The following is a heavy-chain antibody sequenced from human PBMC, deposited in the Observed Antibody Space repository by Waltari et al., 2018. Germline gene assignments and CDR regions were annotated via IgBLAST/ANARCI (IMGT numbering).Heavy chain of an antibody. V-gene: IGHV4-31*03. CDR1: GGSISSGGYY. CDR3: ARVGYSYGWVDY. J-gene: IGHJ4*02. Sequence: QVQLQESGPGLVKPSQTLSLTCPFSGGSISSGGYYWSWIRQHPGKGLEWIGYIYYSGSTYYNPSLKSRVTISVDTSKNQFSLKLSSVTAADTAVYYCARVGYSYGWVDYWGQGTLVTVSS. D-gene: IGHD5-18*01. CDR2: IYYSGST.